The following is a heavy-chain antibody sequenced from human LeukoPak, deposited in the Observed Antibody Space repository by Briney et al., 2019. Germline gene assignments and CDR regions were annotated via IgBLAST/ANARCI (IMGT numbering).Heavy chain of an antibody. D-gene: IGHD3-22*01. V-gene: IGHV4-61*01. J-gene: IGHJ4*02. CDR3: AREVPYYYDSSGYYYVSGYFDY. Sequence: SETLSLTCTVSGGSISSSSYYWSWIRQPPGKGLEWMGYIYYSGSTNYNPSLKSRVTISVDTSKNQFSLKLSSVTAADTAVYYCAREVPYYYDSSGYYYVSGYFDYWGQGTLVTVSS. CDR2: IYYSGST. CDR1: GGSISSSSYY.